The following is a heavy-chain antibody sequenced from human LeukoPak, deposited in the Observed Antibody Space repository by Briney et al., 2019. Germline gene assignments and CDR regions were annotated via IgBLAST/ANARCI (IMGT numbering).Heavy chain of an antibody. Sequence: PSGTLSLTCDVSGGSISTTNWWTWVRQPPGGGLEWIGEVHLNGRTHYSPSLESRVTMSVDMSENHVSLQLTSVTAADTAAYYCAREGGFYRPLDYSGPGTLVIVSA. D-gene: IGHD2/OR15-2a*01. V-gene: IGHV4-4*02. J-gene: IGHJ4*02. CDR1: GGSISTTNW. CDR3: AREGGFYRPLDY. CDR2: VHLNGRT.